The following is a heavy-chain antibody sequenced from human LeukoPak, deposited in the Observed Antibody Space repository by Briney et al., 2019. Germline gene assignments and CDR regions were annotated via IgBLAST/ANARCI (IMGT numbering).Heavy chain of an antibody. V-gene: IGHV1-24*01. J-gene: IGHJ4*02. Sequence: ASVRVSCKVSGYTXTELSMHWVRQAPGKGLEWMGGFDPEDGETIYAQKFQGRVTMTEDTSTDTAYMELSSLRSEDTAVYYCATRIQLTRDYWGQGTLVTVSS. D-gene: IGHD5-18*01. CDR1: GYTXTELS. CDR2: FDPEDGET. CDR3: ATRIQLTRDY.